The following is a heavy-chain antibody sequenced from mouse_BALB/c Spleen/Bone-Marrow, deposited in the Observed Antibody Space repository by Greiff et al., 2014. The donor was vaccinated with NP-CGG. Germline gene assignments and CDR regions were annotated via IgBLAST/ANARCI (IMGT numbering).Heavy chain of an antibody. CDR2: INPSTGYT. V-gene: IGHV1-7*01. CDR1: GYTFTSYW. D-gene: IGHD2-4*01. CDR3: ARPATMIFAY. Sequence: QVQLQQSGAELAKPGASVKMSCKASGYTFTSYWMHWVKQRPGQGLEWIGYINPSTGYTEYNQKFKDKATLTAGKSSSTAYMQQSSLTSEDSEVYYCARPATMIFAYWGQGTLVTVSA. J-gene: IGHJ3*01.